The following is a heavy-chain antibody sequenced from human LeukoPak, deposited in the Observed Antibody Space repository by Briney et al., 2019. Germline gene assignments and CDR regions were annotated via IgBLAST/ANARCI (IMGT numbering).Heavy chain of an antibody. Sequence: PGGSLRLSCEASGFTFSSYWMHWVRQAPGKGLVWVSRIKGDGGSPTYADSVKGRFTISRDNAKNSLYLQMNSLRAEDTAVYYCARDRRYSSGWYGLYAFDIWGQGTMVTVSS. CDR1: GFTFSSYW. CDR3: ARDRRYSSGWYGLYAFDI. D-gene: IGHD6-19*01. J-gene: IGHJ3*02. V-gene: IGHV3-74*01. CDR2: IKGDGGSP.